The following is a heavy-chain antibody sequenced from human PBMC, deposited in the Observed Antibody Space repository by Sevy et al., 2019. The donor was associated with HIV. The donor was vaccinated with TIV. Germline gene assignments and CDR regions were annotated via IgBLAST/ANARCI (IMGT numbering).Heavy chain of an antibody. CDR1: GYTLTELS. V-gene: IGHV1-24*01. CDR3: ATAASSSWDFDY. D-gene: IGHD6-13*01. Sequence: ASVKVSCKVSGYTLTELSMHWVRQAPGKGLEWMGGFDPEDGETIYAQKFQGRVTTTEDTSTDTAYMELSSLRSEDTAVYYCATAASSSWDFDYWGQGTLVTVSS. CDR2: FDPEDGET. J-gene: IGHJ4*02.